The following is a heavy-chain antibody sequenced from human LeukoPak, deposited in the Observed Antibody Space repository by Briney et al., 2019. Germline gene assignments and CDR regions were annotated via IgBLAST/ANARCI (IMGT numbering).Heavy chain of an antibody. CDR1: GFTFSDYE. D-gene: IGHD3-10*01. Sequence: PGGSLRLSCAASGFTFSDYEMQWVRQAPGKGLEWMIVISEDGSNKLYADSVKGRFTVSRDNSKNTLFLQVDSLRAEDTAVYFCARDLDYSSGSYYLDAYDIWGQGTMVTVSP. CDR2: ISEDGSNK. J-gene: IGHJ3*02. CDR3: ARDLDYSSGSYYLDAYDI. V-gene: IGHV3-30*01.